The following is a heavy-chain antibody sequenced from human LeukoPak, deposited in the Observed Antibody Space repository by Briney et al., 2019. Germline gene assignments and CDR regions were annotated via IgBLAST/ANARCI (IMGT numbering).Heavy chain of an antibody. CDR1: GFNFSNFG. J-gene: IGHJ4*02. CDR2: MRYDATKK. D-gene: IGHD2-8*01. CDR3: ARSVMMYASTYYFHY. Sequence: GSLGLSCAASGFNFSNFGIHWVRQAPGKGLEWVAFMRYDATKKYYADSVKGRFTISRDNSKNTVFLQINSLGPDDTSVYYCARSVMMYASTYYFHYWGQGTLVTVSS. V-gene: IGHV3-30*02.